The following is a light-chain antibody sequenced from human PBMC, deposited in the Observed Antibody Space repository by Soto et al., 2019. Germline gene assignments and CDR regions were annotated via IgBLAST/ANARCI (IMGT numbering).Light chain of an antibody. V-gene: IGKV1-5*01. CDR1: QSISSY. CDR3: QQYNSY. Sequence: DIQLTQSPTTLSASVGDRVTITCRASQSISSYLAWYQQKPGKAPKLLIYDASSLESGVPSRFSGSGSGTEFTLPSSSLQTDDLATYYGQQYNSYFGGGTKVEI. J-gene: IGKJ4*01. CDR2: DAS.